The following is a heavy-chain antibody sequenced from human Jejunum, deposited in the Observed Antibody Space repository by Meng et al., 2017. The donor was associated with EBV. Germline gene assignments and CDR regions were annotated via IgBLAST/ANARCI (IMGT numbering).Heavy chain of an antibody. CDR2: MYYDGGS. CDR3: GRPSWRYGAGTFSYYFDY. V-gene: IGHV4-39*01. CDR1: GGSICSSSYY. D-gene: IGHD4/OR15-4a*01. J-gene: IGHJ4*02. Sequence: QLHLQESGPGLVKPWXTLSLTCSVSGGSICSSSYYWGWIRQPPGKGLEWIGMYYDGGSYYNPSLKSRVTISVDTSKNQFSLRVSSVTAADTAVYYCGRPSWRYGAGTFSYYFDYWGQGALVNVSS.